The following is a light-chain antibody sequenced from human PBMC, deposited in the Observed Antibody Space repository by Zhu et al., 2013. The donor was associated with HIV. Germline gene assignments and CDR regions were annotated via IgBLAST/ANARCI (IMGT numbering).Light chain of an antibody. Sequence: EIVLTQSPATLSLSPGERATLSCRASQSVSSYLAWYQQKPGQAPRVLIYGASGRASGIPDRFSGSGSGTDFTLTITRLEPEDFAVYYCQQYGNSPWTFGQGTTVEIK. V-gene: IGKV3-20*01. CDR1: QSVSSY. J-gene: IGKJ1*01. CDR2: GAS. CDR3: QQYGNSPWT.